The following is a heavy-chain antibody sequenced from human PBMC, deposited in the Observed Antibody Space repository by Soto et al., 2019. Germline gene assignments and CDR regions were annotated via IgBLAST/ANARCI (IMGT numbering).Heavy chain of an antibody. D-gene: IGHD4-17*01. Sequence: EVQLVESGGGLVKPGGSLRLSCAASGFTFSNAWMSWVRQAPGKGLEWVGRIKSTTDGGTTDYAAPVKGRFTISRDDSKNTLDLQMNSLKTEDTAVYYCTTDAVTTGVGFFDYWGQGTLVTVSS. CDR3: TTDAVTTGVGFFDY. CDR1: GFTFSNAW. V-gene: IGHV3-15*01. CDR2: IKSTTDGGTT. J-gene: IGHJ4*02.